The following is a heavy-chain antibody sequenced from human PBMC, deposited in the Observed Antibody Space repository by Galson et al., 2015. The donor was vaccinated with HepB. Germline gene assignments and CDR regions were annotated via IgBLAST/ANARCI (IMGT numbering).Heavy chain of an antibody. V-gene: IGHV1-69*13. CDR1: GGTFSSYA. CDR3: ASPGAEYSSSARYYYYGMDV. CDR2: IIPIFGIA. D-gene: IGHD6-6*01. Sequence: SVKVSCKASGGTFSSYAISWVRQAPGQGLEWMGGIIPIFGIANYAQKFQGRVTITADESTSTAYMELSSLRSEDTAVYYCASPGAEYSSSARYYYYGMDVWGQGTTVTVSS. J-gene: IGHJ6*02.